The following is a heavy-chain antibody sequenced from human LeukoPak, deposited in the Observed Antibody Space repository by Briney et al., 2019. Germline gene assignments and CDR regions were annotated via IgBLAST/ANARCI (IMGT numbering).Heavy chain of an antibody. CDR3: ARDRGSGALANFDY. V-gene: IGHV3-33*08. CDR2: IWYDGSNK. D-gene: IGHD3-16*01. Sequence: QPGGSLRLSCAASGFTFSTSGMHWVRQAPGKGLEWVAVIWYDGSNKYYADSVKGRFTISRDNSKNTLYLQMNSLRAEDTAVYYCARDRGSGALANFDYWGQGTLVTVSS. J-gene: IGHJ4*02. CDR1: GFTFSTSG.